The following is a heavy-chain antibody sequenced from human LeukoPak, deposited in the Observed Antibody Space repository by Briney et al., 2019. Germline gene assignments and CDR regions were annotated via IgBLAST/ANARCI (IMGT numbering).Heavy chain of an antibody. CDR3: ARGRGSYSLDY. CDR1: GFTFSTYA. J-gene: IGHJ4*02. Sequence: GGSLRLSCAASGFTFSTYAMSWVRQAAGKGLEWVSLISGSGGGTYYADSVKGRFTISRDNSKNTLYLQLNSLRVEDTAVYYCARGRGSYSLDYWGQGTLVTVSS. V-gene: IGHV3-23*01. CDR2: ISGSGGGT. D-gene: IGHD1-26*01.